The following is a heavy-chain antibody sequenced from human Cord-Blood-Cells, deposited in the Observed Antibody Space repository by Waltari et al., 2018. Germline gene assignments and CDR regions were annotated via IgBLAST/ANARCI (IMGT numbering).Heavy chain of an antibody. CDR2: IWYDGSNK. V-gene: IGHV3-30*18. CDR3: AKGDAFDI. J-gene: IGHJ3*02. CDR1: GFTFSSYG. Sequence: QVQLVESGGGVVQPGRSLRLSCAASGFTFSSYGLHWVRQAPGKGLEWVAVIWYDGSNKYYADSVKGRFTISRDNSKNTLYLQMNSLRAEDTAMYYCAKGDAFDIWGQGTMVTVSS.